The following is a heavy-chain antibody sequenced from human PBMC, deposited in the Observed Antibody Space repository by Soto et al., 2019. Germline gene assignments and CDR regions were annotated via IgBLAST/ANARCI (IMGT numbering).Heavy chain of an antibody. V-gene: IGHV1-46*01. CDR1: GYTFTSYY. CDR3: GREAPNYGWFDP. Sequence: QVQLVQSGAEVKKPGASVKVSCKASGYTFTSYYMHWVRQAPGQGLEWMGIINPSGGSTSYAQKFQGRVTMTRDTSTSTVYMGLSSLRSEDTAGYYCGREAPNYGWFDPWGQGTLVTVSS. J-gene: IGHJ5*02. D-gene: IGHD3-10*01. CDR2: INPSGGST.